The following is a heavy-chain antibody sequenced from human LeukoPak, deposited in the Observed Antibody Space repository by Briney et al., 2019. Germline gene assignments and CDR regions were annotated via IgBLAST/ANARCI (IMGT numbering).Heavy chain of an antibody. CDR3: AREKYYYDSSGYYYYFDY. V-gene: IGHV4-4*07. J-gene: IGHJ4*02. D-gene: IGHD3-22*01. CDR2: LYPSGST. CDR1: GDSISSYY. Sequence: SETLSLTCTVSGDSISSYYLTWIRQPAGKGLEWIGRLYPSGSTNYNPSLKSRVTMSVDTSKNQFSLKLSSVTAADTAVYYCAREKYYYDSSGYYYYFDYWGQGTLVTVSS.